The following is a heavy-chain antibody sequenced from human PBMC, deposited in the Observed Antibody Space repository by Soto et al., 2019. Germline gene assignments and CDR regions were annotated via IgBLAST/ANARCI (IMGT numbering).Heavy chain of an antibody. Sequence: SGTMALACAVCGGSLRSYELSGIRQPPGKGLEWIGEINHSGNTNYNPSLKSRVTISVDKSKNQFSLKLSSVTAADTAVYYCASQGLPYFDWSPTPLSYMAVWGKGTTVPVS. D-gene: IGHD3-9*01. CDR2: INHSGNT. J-gene: IGHJ6*03. CDR3: ASQGLPYFDWSPTPLSYMAV. V-gene: IGHV4-34*01. CDR1: GGSLRSYE.